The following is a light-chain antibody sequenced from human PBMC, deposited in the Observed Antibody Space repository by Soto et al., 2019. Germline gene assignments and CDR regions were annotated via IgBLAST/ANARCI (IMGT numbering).Light chain of an antibody. CDR1: SSDVGGYNY. CDR2: EVS. Sequence: QSALTQPASVSGSPGQSITISCTGTSSDVGGYNYVSWYQQHPGKAPKLMIYEVSNRPSGFSNRFSGSKSGNTASLTISGLQAEDEADYYCQSYDSSLSGYYVFGTGTKVTVL. CDR3: QSYDSSLSGYYV. V-gene: IGLV2-14*01. J-gene: IGLJ1*01.